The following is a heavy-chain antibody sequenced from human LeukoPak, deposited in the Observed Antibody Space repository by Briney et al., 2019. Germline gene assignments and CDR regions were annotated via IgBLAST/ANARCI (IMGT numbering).Heavy chain of an antibody. Sequence: GSLRLSCAASGFTFSSYSMNWVRQAPGKGLEWVSSISSSSSYIYYADSVKGRFTISRDNAKNSLYLQMNSLRAEDTALYYCAKDIWTYSYGIDYWGQGTLVTVSS. D-gene: IGHD5-18*01. V-gene: IGHV3-21*04. CDR2: ISSSSSYI. CDR1: GFTFSSYS. J-gene: IGHJ4*02. CDR3: AKDIWTYSYGIDY.